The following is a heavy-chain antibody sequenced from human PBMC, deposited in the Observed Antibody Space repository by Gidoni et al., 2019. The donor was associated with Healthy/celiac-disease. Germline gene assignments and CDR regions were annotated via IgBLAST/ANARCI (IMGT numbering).Heavy chain of an antibody. CDR3: AHVIAQPGIAVAGTPDY. CDR1: GSSLSTSGVG. J-gene: IGHJ4*02. Sequence: QITLKESGPTLVKPTQTLTLTCNFSGSSLSTSGVGVGWLRQPPGKALEWLALRYGDDDKRYSPSLKSRLTITTDTSKNQVVLTMTNMDPVDTATYYCAHVIAQPGIAVAGTPDYWGQGTLVTVSS. CDR2: RYGDDDK. V-gene: IGHV2-5*02. D-gene: IGHD6-19*01.